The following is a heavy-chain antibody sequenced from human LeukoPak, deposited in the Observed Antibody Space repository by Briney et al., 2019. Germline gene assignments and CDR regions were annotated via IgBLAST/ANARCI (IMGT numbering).Heavy chain of an antibody. Sequence: PGGSLRLSCAASGFTFSSYGMHWVRQAPGKGLEWVAVIWYDGSNKYYADSVKGRFTISRDNSKNTLYLQMNSLRAEDTAVYYCVKDPSSGWLDYFDNWGQGTLVTVSS. V-gene: IGHV3-33*06. CDR1: GFTFSSYG. CDR3: VKDPSSGWLDYFDN. CDR2: IWYDGSNK. J-gene: IGHJ4*02. D-gene: IGHD6-19*01.